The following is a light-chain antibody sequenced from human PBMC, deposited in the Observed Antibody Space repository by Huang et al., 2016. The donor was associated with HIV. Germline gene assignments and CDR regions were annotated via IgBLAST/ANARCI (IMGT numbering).Light chain of an antibody. V-gene: IGKV1-27*01. CDR2: GVS. CDR3: QKYDSAPRT. Sequence: DIQMTQSPSSLSASVGDRVTITCRASQDINNFLALYQLKPGGMPTILIHGVSTLQSGGPSRFSGSGSGKHFTLTISSLQPEDAALYFCQKYDSAPRTFGQGTKVEVK. CDR1: QDINNF. J-gene: IGKJ1*01.